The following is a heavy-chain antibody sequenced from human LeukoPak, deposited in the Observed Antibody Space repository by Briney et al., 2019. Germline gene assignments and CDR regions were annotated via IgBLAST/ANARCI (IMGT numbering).Heavy chain of an antibody. J-gene: IGHJ4*02. V-gene: IGHV4-39*01. CDR2: IYYSGST. Sequence: SETLSLTCTVSGGSISSSSYYWGWIRQPPGKGLEWIGSIYYSGSTYYNPSLKSRVTISVDTSKNQLSLKLSSVTAADTAVYYCARHGGGLFDYWGQGTLVTVSS. CDR3: ARHGGGLFDY. CDR1: GGSISSSSYY. D-gene: IGHD3-16*01.